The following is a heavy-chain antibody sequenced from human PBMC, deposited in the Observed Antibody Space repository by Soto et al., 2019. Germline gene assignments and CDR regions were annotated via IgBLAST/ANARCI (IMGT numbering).Heavy chain of an antibody. J-gene: IGHJ4*02. Sequence: QVQLVQSGAEVKKPGSSVKVSCKASGGTFSSYTISWVRQAPGQGLEWMGRIIPILGIANYAQKFQGRVTITADKSTSTAYMELSRLRSEDTAVYYCAASKCGGDCPRFDYWGQGTLVTVSS. V-gene: IGHV1-69*02. CDR3: AASKCGGDCPRFDY. D-gene: IGHD2-21*02. CDR1: GGTFSSYT. CDR2: IIPILGIA.